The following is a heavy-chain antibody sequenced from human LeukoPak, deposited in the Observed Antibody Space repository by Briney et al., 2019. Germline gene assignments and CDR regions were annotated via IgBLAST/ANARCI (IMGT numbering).Heavy chain of an antibody. CDR2: VSYSGST. CDR3: AKYTKVAAIYPLDY. Sequence: SETLSLTCSVSGGSISNNSYYWGWIRQPPGKGLEWIGSVSYSGSTYYNPSLRGRVTISADTSKDQFSLKLSSMTAADTAVYYCAKYTKVAAIYPLDYWGQGTLVTVSS. D-gene: IGHD1-26*01. J-gene: IGHJ4*02. CDR1: GGSISNNSYY. V-gene: IGHV4-39*07.